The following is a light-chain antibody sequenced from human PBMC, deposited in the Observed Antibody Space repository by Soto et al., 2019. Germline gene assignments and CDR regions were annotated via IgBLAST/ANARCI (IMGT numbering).Light chain of an antibody. CDR2: KAS. V-gene: IGKV1-5*03. CDR1: QSINNW. Sequence: DIQMTQSPSTLSASVGDRVTITCRASQSINNWLAWYQQKPGKAPKLLIYKASSLESGVPSRFSGSGSGTEFTLTISSLQPDDFATFYCQQYASYPLTFGGGTKVEIK. CDR3: QQYASYPLT. J-gene: IGKJ4*01.